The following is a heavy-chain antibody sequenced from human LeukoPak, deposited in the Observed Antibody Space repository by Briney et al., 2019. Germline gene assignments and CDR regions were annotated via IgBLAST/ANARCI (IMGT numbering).Heavy chain of an antibody. J-gene: IGHJ4*02. CDR2: FSTYNGDT. V-gene: IGHV1-18*01. D-gene: IGHD2-2*01. CDR3: ARDPSNTSGRYIYFDY. CDR1: GYTFTRYA. Sequence: ASVKVSCKAFGYTFTRYAIRWGRQAPGQRLEWMGWFSTYNGDTNYAQTLQGRVTMTTDTSTTTAYMELRSLRSDDSAIYFCARDPSNTSGRYIYFDYWGQGTLVTVSS.